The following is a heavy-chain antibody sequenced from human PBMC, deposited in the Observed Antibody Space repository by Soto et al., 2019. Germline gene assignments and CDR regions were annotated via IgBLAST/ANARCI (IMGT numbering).Heavy chain of an antibody. V-gene: IGHV3-21*01. CDR3: ARDPESYSGYVSPYYYYMDV. D-gene: IGHD5-12*01. J-gene: IGHJ6*03. CDR1: GFTFSSFA. CDR2: ISGSSSYT. Sequence: GGSMRLFCAASGFTFSSFAMSWVRQAPGKALEWVSAISGSSSYTYYADSVKGRFTISRDNAKNSLYLQMNSLRAEDTAVYYCARDPESYSGYVSPYYYYMDVWGKGTTVTVSS.